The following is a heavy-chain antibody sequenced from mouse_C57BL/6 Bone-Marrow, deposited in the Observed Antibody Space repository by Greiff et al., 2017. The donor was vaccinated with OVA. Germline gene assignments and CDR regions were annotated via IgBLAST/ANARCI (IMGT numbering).Heavy chain of an antibody. J-gene: IGHJ1*03. CDR2: SSNKANDYKT. D-gene: IGHD1-1*01. CDR3: ARDVSNWYYDV. Sequence: EVQGVESGGGLVQSGRSLRLSCETSGFTFSDFYMEWVRQAPGTGLEWIAASSNKANDYKTEYSASVKGLFIVSRDTSQSILYLQMNALVAEDTAIYYCARDVSNWYYDVWGTGTTVTVSS. V-gene: IGHV7-1*01. CDR1: GFTFSDFY.